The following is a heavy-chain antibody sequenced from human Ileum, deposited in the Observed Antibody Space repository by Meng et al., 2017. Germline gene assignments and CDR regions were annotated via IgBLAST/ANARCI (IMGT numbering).Heavy chain of an antibody. CDR2: INAGIGDT. V-gene: IGHV1-3*01. CDR1: GYTFINNA. Sequence: QVQLVQSGVEVKKPGAPVKVACKAFGYTFINNALHWMRQAPGQSLEWVGWINAGIGDTKYSQNLQGRVTITRDTSASTTYMELRSLKSEDTATYYCARDRGATYSFDYWGQGTLVTVSS. D-gene: IGHD1-26*01. CDR3: ARDRGATYSFDY. J-gene: IGHJ4*02.